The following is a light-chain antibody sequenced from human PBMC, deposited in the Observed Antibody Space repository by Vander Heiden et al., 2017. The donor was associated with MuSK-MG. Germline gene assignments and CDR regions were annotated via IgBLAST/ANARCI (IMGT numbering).Light chain of an antibody. Sequence: DIQMTQSPSSLSASVGDRVTITCRASQSISSYLNWYQQKPGKAPKPLIYAASTLQSGVPSRFSGSGSGTDFTLSISSLQPEDFATYYCQKSSSDHLTFGGGTKVEIK. V-gene: IGKV1-39*01. CDR1: QSISSY. CDR3: QKSSSDHLT. CDR2: AAS. J-gene: IGKJ4*01.